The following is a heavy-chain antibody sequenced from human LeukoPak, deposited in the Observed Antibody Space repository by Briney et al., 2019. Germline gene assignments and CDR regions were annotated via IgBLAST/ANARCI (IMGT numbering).Heavy chain of an antibody. CDR1: GGSISRGGYH. CDR3: ARGGSTSWEVFDY. D-gene: IGHD2-2*01. J-gene: IGHJ4*02. V-gene: IGHV4-31*03. CDR2: IYHSGNS. Sequence: SETLSLTCTVSGGSISRGGYHWDWIRQRPGQGLEWIGCIYHSGNSAYNPSLESRFTISIDTSKNQVSLKLSSVTAADTAVYYCARGGSTSWEVFDYWGQGTLVTVSS.